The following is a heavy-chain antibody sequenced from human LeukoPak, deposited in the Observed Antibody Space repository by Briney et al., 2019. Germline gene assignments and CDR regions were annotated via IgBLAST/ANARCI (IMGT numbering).Heavy chain of an antibody. CDR1: GGSISSGGYY. Sequence: ETLSLTCTVSGGSISSGGYYWSWVRQAPGKGLEWVSVIYSGGSTYYADSVKGRFTISRDNSKNTLYLQMNSLRAEDTAVYYCARDRHYYDSGYDYWGQGTLVTVSS. V-gene: IGHV3-53*01. CDR3: ARDRHYYDSGYDY. J-gene: IGHJ4*02. D-gene: IGHD3-22*01. CDR2: IYSGGST.